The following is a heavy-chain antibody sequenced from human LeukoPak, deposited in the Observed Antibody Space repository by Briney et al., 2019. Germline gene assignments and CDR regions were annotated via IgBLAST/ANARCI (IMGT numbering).Heavy chain of an antibody. CDR3: AKDHKVRGRDPPLPDY. CDR2: IRYDGSNK. Sequence: GGSLRLSCAASRFTFSSYGMHWVRQAPGKGLEWGAFIRYDGSNKYYADSVKGRFTISRDNSKNTLYLQMNSLRAEDTAVYYCAKDHKVRGRDPPLPDYWGQGTLVTVSS. J-gene: IGHJ4*02. D-gene: IGHD3-10*01. CDR1: RFTFSSYG. V-gene: IGHV3-30*02.